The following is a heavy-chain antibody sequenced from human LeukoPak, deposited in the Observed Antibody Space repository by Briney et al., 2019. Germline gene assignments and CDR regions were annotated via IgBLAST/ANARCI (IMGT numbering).Heavy chain of an antibody. D-gene: IGHD2-15*01. J-gene: IGHJ6*03. CDR2: IHYSGST. V-gene: IGHV4-39*07. CDR1: GGSISSGSYY. Sequence: SETLSLTCTVSGGSISSGSYYWGWIRQPPGKGLEWIGSIHYSGSTNYNPSLKSRVTISVDTSKNQFSLKLSSVTAADTAVYYCARGYCSGGSCYSYYYYNYMDVWGKGTTVTVSS. CDR3: ARGYCSGGSCYSYYYYNYMDV.